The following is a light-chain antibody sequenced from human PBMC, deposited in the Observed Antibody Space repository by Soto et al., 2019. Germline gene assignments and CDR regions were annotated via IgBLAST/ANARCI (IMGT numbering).Light chain of an antibody. Sequence: EIVMTQYPGTLSVSPGDRSTLSCMASQSVSSSLAWYQQKPGQAPRLLIFGTSSRATGIPDRFSGSGSGTDFTLSISRLEPEDFAVYYCQQYASSPLLTFGGGTQVEIK. V-gene: IGKV3-20*01. J-gene: IGKJ4*01. CDR2: GTS. CDR1: QSVSSS. CDR3: QQYASSPLLT.